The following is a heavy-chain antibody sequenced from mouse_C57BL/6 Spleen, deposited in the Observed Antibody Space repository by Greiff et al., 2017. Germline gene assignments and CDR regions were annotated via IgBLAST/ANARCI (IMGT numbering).Heavy chain of an antibody. CDR3: ARSEGVTYAMDY. CDR2: IYPGDGDT. V-gene: IGHV1-80*01. J-gene: IGHJ4*01. D-gene: IGHD2-2*01. CDR1: GYAFSSYW. Sequence: VQLVESGAELVKPGASVKISCKASGYAFSSYWMNWVKQRPGKGLEWIGQIYPGDGDTNYNGKFKGKATLTADKSSSTAYMQLSSLTSEDSAVYFCARSEGVTYAMDYWGQGTSVTVSS.